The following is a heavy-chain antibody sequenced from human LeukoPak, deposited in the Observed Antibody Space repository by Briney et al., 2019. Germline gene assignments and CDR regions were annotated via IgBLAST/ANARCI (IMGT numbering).Heavy chain of an antibody. CDR2: IGHTGSIT. Sequence: GGSLRLSCAGSGFTFGSYSMNWVRHAPGKGLEWVSYIGHTGSITDYADSVKGRFTISRDNAKNSLYLQMNTLRDEDTTVYYCVRGPRRDTPYNWFDPWGQGTLVIVSS. CDR1: GFTFGSYS. CDR3: VRGPRRDTPYNWFDP. V-gene: IGHV3-48*02. J-gene: IGHJ5*02.